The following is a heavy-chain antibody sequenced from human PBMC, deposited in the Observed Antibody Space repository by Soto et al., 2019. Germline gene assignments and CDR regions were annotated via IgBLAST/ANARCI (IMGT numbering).Heavy chain of an antibody. CDR2: ISYDGSNK. D-gene: IGHD6-19*01. Sequence: GGSLRLSCAASGFTFSSYAMHWVRQAPGKGLEWVAVISYDGSNKYYADSVKGRFTISRDNSKNTLYLQMNSLRAEDTAVYYCARVREQWLVQWNDYWGQGTLVTVSS. V-gene: IGHV3-30-3*01. J-gene: IGHJ4*02. CDR3: ARVREQWLVQWNDY. CDR1: GFTFSSYA.